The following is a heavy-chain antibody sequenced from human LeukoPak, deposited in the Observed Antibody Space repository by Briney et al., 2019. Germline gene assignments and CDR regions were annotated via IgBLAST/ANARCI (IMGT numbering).Heavy chain of an antibody. D-gene: IGHD5-12*01. CDR1: GITVGRDY. J-gene: IGHJ4*02. CDR3: AISPSVAPLAFDY. CDR2: IYSGGSA. V-gene: IGHV3-66*01. Sequence: PGGSLRLSCAVSGITVGRDYVSWVRQAPGKGLEWVSLIYSGGSAYYADSVKGRFTISRDNSKNTLDLQMNSLRAEDTAVYYCAISPSVAPLAFDYWGQGTVVTVSS.